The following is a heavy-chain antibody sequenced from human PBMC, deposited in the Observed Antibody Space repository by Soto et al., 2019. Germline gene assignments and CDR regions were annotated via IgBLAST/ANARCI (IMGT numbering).Heavy chain of an antibody. D-gene: IGHD4-4*01. V-gene: IGHV4-39*02. CDR1: GGSISSSSYY. Sequence: PSETLSLTCTVSGGSISSSSYYWGWIRQPPGKGLEWIGSIYYSGSTYYNPSLKSRVTIFVDTSKNQFSLKLSSVTAADTAVYYCAREWVGVTPAEMYYYYGMDVWGQGTTVTVSS. CDR3: AREWVGVTPAEMYYYYGMDV. CDR2: IYYSGST. J-gene: IGHJ6*02.